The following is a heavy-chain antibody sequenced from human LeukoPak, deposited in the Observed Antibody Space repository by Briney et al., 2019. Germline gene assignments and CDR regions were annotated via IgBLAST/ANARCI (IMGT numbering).Heavy chain of an antibody. J-gene: IGHJ4*02. Sequence: GGSLRLSCAASGFTFSSYGMHRVRQAPGKGLEWVAVISYDGSNKYYADSVKGRFTISRDNSKNTLYLQMNSLRAEDTAVYYCAKDWTPIATGPDYWGQGTLVTVSS. V-gene: IGHV3-30*18. D-gene: IGHD3/OR15-3a*01. CDR2: ISYDGSNK. CDR1: GFTFSSYG. CDR3: AKDWTPIATGPDY.